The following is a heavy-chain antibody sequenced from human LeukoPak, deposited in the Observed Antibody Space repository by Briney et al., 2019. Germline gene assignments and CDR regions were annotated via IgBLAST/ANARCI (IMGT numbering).Heavy chain of an antibody. Sequence: ASVKVSCKASGYTFTTYGINWVRQAPGQGLEWMGWISAYNGNTNYALKLQGRVTVTTDTSTSTAYMELRSLRSDDTAAYYCARGSYSEPFDYWGQGTLVTVSS. CDR3: ARGSYSEPFDY. CDR1: GYTFTTYG. D-gene: IGHD3-10*01. V-gene: IGHV1-18*01. J-gene: IGHJ4*02. CDR2: ISAYNGNT.